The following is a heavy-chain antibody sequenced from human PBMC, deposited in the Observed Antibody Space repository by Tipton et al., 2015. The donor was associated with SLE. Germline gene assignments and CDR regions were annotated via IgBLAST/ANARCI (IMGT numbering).Heavy chain of an antibody. CDR3: ARLHYYDSPLYAFDI. D-gene: IGHD3-22*01. Sequence: TLSLTCAVYGGSFSGYYWSWIRQPPGKGLEWIGEINHSGSTNYNPSLKSRVTISVDTSKNQFSLKLSSVTAADTAVYYCARLHYYDSPLYAFDIWGQGTVVTVSS. CDR1: GGSFSGYY. V-gene: IGHV4-34*01. J-gene: IGHJ3*02. CDR2: INHSGST.